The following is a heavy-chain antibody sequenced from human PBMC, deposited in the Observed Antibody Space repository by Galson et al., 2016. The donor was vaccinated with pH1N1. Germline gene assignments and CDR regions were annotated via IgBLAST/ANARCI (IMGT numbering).Heavy chain of an antibody. V-gene: IGHV3-7*01. Sequence: SLRLSCAASGFTFSSYWMHWVRQAPGKGLEWVANINEDGSEKYYVDSVKGRFTISRDNAKNSLYLQMNNLRDEDTAMYFCARRYFDYWGQGALVTVSS. J-gene: IGHJ4*02. CDR2: INEDGSEK. CDR1: GFTFSSYW. CDR3: ARRYFDY. D-gene: IGHD3-9*01.